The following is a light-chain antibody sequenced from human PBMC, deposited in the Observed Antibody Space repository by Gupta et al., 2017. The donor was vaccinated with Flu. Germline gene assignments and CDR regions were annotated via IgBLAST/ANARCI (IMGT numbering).Light chain of an antibody. Sequence: QLAVTQSPSASASLGASVRLTCTLSSGHSKYAIEWHQQQPDKGPRFLMMVDPDGSHTKGDGTPDRFSGSGSGADRYLTISSLQADDDDDYYCQTWDTDIRVFGGGTKLTVL. V-gene: IGLV4-69*01. CDR3: QTWDTDIRV. J-gene: IGLJ3*02. CDR2: VDPDGSH. CDR1: SGHSKYA.